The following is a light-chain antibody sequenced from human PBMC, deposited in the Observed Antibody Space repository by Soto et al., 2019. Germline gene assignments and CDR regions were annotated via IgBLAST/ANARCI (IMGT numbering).Light chain of an antibody. J-gene: IGLJ1*01. CDR1: SSDVGGYNY. V-gene: IGLV2-8*01. Sequence: QSALTQPPSASGSPGQSVTISCTGTSSDVGGYNYVSWYQQYPGKVPKLMVYEVNKRPSGFPDRFSGTKSGNTASLTVSGHQAEDEADYYCTSYAGGNNVFGTGTKLTVL. CDR3: TSYAGGNNV. CDR2: EVN.